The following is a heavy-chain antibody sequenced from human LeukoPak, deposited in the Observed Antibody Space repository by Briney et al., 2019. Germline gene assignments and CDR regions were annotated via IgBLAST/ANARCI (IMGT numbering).Heavy chain of an antibody. CDR1: GYTFTGYY. D-gene: IGHD1-26*01. CDR3: ARGGGGSYYPPLDY. CDR2: INPNSGGT. V-gene: IGHV1-2*02. Sequence: EASVKVSCKASGYTFTGYYMHWVRQAPGQGLEWTGWINPNSGGTNYAQKFQGRVTTTRDTSISTAYMELSRLRSDDTAVYYCARGGGGSYYPPLDYWGQGTLVTVSS. J-gene: IGHJ4*02.